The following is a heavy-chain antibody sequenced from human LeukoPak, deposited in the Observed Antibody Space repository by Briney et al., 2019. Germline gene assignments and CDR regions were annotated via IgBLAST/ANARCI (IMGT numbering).Heavy chain of an antibody. Sequence: ASVKVSCKASGYTFTSYDINWVRQATGQGLEWMGWMNPNSGNTGYAQKFQGRVTMARNTSISTAYMELSSLRAEDTAVYYCARDFFAGYIGNSLGEGIDYWGQGTLVTVSS. CDR3: ARDFFAGYIGNSLGEGIDY. CDR2: MNPNSGNT. D-gene: IGHD5-12*01. V-gene: IGHV1-8*01. J-gene: IGHJ4*02. CDR1: GYTFTSYD.